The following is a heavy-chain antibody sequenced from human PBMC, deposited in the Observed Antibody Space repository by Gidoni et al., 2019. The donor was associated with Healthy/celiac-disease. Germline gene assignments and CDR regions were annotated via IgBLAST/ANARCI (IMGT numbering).Heavy chain of an antibody. Sequence: QVQLQQWGAGLLKPSETLSLTCAVYGGSFSGYYWSWIRQPPGKGLEWIGEINHSGSTNYNPSLKSRVTISVDTSKNQFSLKLSSVTAADTAVYYCARALDYGGNGMDAFDIWGQGTMVTVSS. CDR3: ARALDYGGNGMDAFDI. D-gene: IGHD4-17*01. V-gene: IGHV4-34*01. J-gene: IGHJ3*02. CDR1: GGSFSGYY. CDR2: INHSGST.